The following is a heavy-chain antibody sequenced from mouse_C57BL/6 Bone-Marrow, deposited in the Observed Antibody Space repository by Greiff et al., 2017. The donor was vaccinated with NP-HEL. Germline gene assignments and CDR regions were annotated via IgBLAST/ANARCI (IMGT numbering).Heavy chain of an antibody. D-gene: IGHD1-1*01. CDR3: THTTIVENDFDY. V-gene: IGHV6-6*01. Sequence: EVQVEESGGGLVQPGGSMKLSCAASGFTFSDAWMDWVRQSPEKGLEWVAEIRNKANNHATYYAVSVKGSFTISRDDSKTSVYLHMLTSRAEDTVFYYCTHTTIVENDFDYWGQGTTLTVSS. CDR1: GFTFSDAW. CDR2: IRNKANNHAT. J-gene: IGHJ2*01.